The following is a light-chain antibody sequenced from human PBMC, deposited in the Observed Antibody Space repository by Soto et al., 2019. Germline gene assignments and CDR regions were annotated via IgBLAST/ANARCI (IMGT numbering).Light chain of an antibody. CDR2: GES. CDR1: QSVRSN. V-gene: IGKV3-15*01. Sequence: VMTQSPATLSLSPGDSVTLSCRASQSVRSNLAWYQQKTGQAPRLLIYGESTRATGIPARLSGSGSGTELNLTISSLQSEDFALYYCQQYKDWPLTCGGGTKVDIK. J-gene: IGKJ4*01. CDR3: QQYKDWPLT.